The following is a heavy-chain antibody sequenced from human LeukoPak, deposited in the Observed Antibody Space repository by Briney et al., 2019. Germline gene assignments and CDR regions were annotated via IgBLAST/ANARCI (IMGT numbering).Heavy chain of an antibody. V-gene: IGHV3-21*01. CDR1: GFTFSSYS. CDR3: ARENVGDYGDWFFDY. J-gene: IGHJ4*02. Sequence: PGGSLRLSCAASGFTFSSYSMNWVRQAPGKGLEWVSSISSSSSYIYYADSVKGRFTISRDNAKNSLYLQMNSLRAEDTAVYYCARENVGDYGDWFFDYWGQGTLVTVSS. D-gene: IGHD4-17*01. CDR2: ISSSSSYI.